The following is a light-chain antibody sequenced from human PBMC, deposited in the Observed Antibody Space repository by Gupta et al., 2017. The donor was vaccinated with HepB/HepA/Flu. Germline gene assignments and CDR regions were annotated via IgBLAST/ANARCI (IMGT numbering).Light chain of an antibody. CDR3: HQYASSMYT. CDR2: GPS. Sequence: EIVLTQSPGTLSLSPGERATVCCRASQTIITNYLAWYQQKPGQAPRLLIYGPSTRATGIPDRFTGSGSGTDFTLSISRLEPEDFAVYYCHQYASSMYTFGQGTKVEIK. J-gene: IGKJ2*01. V-gene: IGKV3-20*01. CDR1: QTIITNY.